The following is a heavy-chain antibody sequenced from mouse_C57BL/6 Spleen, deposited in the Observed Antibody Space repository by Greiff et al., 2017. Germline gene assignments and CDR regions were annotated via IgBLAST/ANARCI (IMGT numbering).Heavy chain of an antibody. J-gene: IGHJ4*01. CDR3: ARHGWDVGAMDY. Sequence: VKLMESGPGLVAPSQSLSITCIVSGFSLTSYGVHWVRQPPGKGLEWLVVIWSDGSTTYNSALKSRLSISKDNSTSQVFLKMNSLQTDDTAMYYCARHGWDVGAMDYWGQGTSVTVSS. V-gene: IGHV2-6-1*01. CDR2: IWSDGST. CDR1: GFSLTSYG. D-gene: IGHD4-1*01.